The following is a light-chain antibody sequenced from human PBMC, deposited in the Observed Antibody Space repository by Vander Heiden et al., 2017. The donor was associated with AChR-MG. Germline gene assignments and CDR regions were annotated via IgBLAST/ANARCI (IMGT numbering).Light chain of an antibody. CDR2: GNS. CDR3: QSYDSSLSGYV. V-gene: IGLV1-40*01. J-gene: IGLJ1*01. Sequence: QSVLTQPPSVSGVPGQRVTISCTGSSSNIGAGYEVHWYQQLPGTAPKLLIYGNSNRPSGVPDRFSGSKSGTSASLAITGLQAEDEADYYCQSYDSSLSGYVFGTGTKVTVL. CDR1: SSNIGAGYE.